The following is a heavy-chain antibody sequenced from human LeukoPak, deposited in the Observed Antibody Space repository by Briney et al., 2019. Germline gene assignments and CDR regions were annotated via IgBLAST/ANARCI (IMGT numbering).Heavy chain of an antibody. CDR2: IEEDGSEK. D-gene: IGHD6-13*01. CDR1: GFIFSIYW. CDR3: EREGGYRIFFDY. J-gene: IGHJ4*02. Sequence: PGGSLRLSCAASGFIFSIYWMSWVRQAPGKGLEWVANIEEDGSEKYYVDSVKGRFTISRDNAKNSLYLQMSRLRAEHSAVYYCEREGGYRIFFDYWGQGTLVTVSS. V-gene: IGHV3-7*01.